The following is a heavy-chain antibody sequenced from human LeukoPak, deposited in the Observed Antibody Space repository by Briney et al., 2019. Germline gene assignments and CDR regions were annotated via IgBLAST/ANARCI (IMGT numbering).Heavy chain of an antibody. V-gene: IGHV3-74*01. CDR3: ARIKYFYDSSGHYYDAFDI. Sequence: PGGSLRLSCAASGFTFSRYWMHWVRQAPGKGLVWVSRIQSDGSSTSHADSVKGRFTVSRDNSKNTLYLQMNSLRAEDTAVYYCARIKYFYDSSGHYYDAFDIWGQGTMVTVSS. CDR1: GFTFSRYW. J-gene: IGHJ3*02. D-gene: IGHD3-22*01. CDR2: IQSDGSST.